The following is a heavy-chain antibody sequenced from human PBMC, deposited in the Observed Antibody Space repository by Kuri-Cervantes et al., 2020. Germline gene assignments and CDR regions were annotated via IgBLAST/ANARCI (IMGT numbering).Heavy chain of an antibody. Sequence: GGSLRLSCAASGFTFSSYWMSWVRQAPGKGLEWVANIKQDGSEKYYVDSVKGRFTISRDNAKNSLYLQMNSLRAEDTAVYYCAKIGALGIDSALIDYWGQGTLVTNSS. J-gene: IGHJ4*02. D-gene: IGHD7-27*01. CDR2: IKQDGSEK. CDR3: AKIGALGIDSALIDY. CDR1: GFTFSSYW. V-gene: IGHV3-7*02.